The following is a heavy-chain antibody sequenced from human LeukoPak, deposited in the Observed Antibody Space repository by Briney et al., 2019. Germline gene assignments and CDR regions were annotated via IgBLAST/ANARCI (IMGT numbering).Heavy chain of an antibody. D-gene: IGHD6-13*01. CDR1: GFTFSSYA. J-gene: IGHJ4*02. V-gene: IGHV3-30-3*01. Sequence: GGSLRVSCAASGFTFSSYAVHWVRQAPGKGLEWVTVISYDGNNEYYADSVKGRFTISRDNSKNTLYLQMNSLRAEDTAVYYCARGSYSSSWFFDYWGQGTLVTVSS. CDR3: ARGSYSSSWFFDY. CDR2: ISYDGNNE.